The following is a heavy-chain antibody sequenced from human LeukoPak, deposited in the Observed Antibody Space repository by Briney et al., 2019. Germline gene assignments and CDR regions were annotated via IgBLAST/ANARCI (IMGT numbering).Heavy chain of an antibody. V-gene: IGHV3-7*03. J-gene: IGHJ6*02. CDR2: INHDGNVN. CDR3: ARGGGLDV. Sequence: GGSLRLSCAASGFTFSSYWMNWARQAPGKGLEWVASINHDGNVNYYVDSVKGRFTISRDNAKNSLYLQMSNLRAEDTAVYFCARGGGLDVWGQGATVTVSS. D-gene: IGHD3-16*01. CDR1: GFTFSSYW.